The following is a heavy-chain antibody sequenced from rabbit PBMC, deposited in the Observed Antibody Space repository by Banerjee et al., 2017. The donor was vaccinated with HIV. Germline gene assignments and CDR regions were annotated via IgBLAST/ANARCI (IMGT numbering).Heavy chain of an antibody. J-gene: IGHJ4*01. V-gene: IGHV1S45*01. CDR3: ARDLAGVIGWNFDL. CDR2: IYTGILDSI. Sequence: QEQLVESGGGLVQPEGSLTLTCKASGFDFSSDAMCWVRQAPGKGLEWIACIYTGILDSIYYASWAKGRFTISRTSSTTVALQMTSLTAADTATYFCARDLAGVIGWNFDLWGQGTLVTVS. CDR1: GFDFSSDA. D-gene: IGHD4-1*01.